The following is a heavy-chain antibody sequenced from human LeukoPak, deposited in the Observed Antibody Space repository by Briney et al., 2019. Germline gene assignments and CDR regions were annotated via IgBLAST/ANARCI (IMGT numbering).Heavy chain of an antibody. CDR2: IIPIFGTA. V-gene: IGHV1-69*13. D-gene: IGHD3-22*01. CDR3: ARDPGDYYYDSSGYPRRAFDI. J-gene: IGHJ3*02. Sequence: ASVKVSCKASGGTFSSYAISWVRQAPGQGLEWMGGIIPIFGTANHTQKFQGRVTITADESTSTAYMELSSLRSEDTAVYYCARDPGDYYYDSSGYPRRAFDIWGQGTMVTVSS. CDR1: GGTFSSYA.